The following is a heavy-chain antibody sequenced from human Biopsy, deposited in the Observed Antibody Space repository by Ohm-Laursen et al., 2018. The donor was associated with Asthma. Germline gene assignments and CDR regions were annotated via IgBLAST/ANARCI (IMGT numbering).Heavy chain of an antibody. J-gene: IGHJ4*02. CDR3: ARIPRRSDSYFVDY. CDR1: GDSITSGGCC. Sequence: TLSLTCTVSGDSITSGGCCWNWIRQHPGKGLEWIGYIHHSGNSYFNPPRKSRVSLSRDTSKNQLSLRLSSVTAADTALYYCARIPRRSDSYFVDYWGQGTLVIVSS. V-gene: IGHV4-31*03. CDR2: IHHSGNS. D-gene: IGHD3-10*02.